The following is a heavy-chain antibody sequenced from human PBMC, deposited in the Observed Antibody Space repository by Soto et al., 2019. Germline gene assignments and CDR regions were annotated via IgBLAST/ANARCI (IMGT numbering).Heavy chain of an antibody. V-gene: IGHV4-31*03. CDR1: GGSSSSGGYY. Sequence: QVQLQESGPGLVKPSQTLSLTCTVSGGSSSSGGYYWSWIRQHPGKGLEWIGYIYYSGSTYYNPSLKSRVTISVDTSKNQFSLKLSSVTAADTAVYYSARVSDCSGGSCYFDYWGQGTLVTVSS. J-gene: IGHJ4*02. CDR3: ARVSDCSGGSCYFDY. D-gene: IGHD2-15*01. CDR2: IYYSGST.